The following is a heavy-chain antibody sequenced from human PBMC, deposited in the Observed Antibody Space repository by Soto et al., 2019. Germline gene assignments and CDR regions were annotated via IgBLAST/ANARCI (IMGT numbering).Heavy chain of an antibody. D-gene: IGHD3-3*01. CDR3: ARAPFLKTYDFWSGYYRGDYYYYGMDV. CDR2: INHSGST. V-gene: IGHV4-34*01. J-gene: IGHJ6*02. CDR1: GGSFSGYY. Sequence: SETLSLNCSVYGGSFSGYYLSWVRQPTGNGLEWSGEINHSGSTNYNPSLKSRVTISVDTSKNQFSLKLSSVTAADTAVYYCARAPFLKTYDFWSGYYRGDYYYYGMDVWGQGTTGTVYS.